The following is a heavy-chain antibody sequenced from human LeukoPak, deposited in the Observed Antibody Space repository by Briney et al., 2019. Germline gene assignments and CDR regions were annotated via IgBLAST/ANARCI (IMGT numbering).Heavy chain of an antibody. CDR2: ISGSGGST. V-gene: IGHV3-23*01. D-gene: IGHD4-17*01. J-gene: IGHJ3*02. Sequence: GGSLRLSCAASGFTFSSYGMNWVRQAPGKGLEWVSAISGSGGSTYYADSVKGRFTISRDNSKNTLYLHMNSLRAEDTAVYYCVLCGDYESPDGFDIWGQGTMVTVSS. CDR1: GFTFSSYG. CDR3: VLCGDYESPDGFDI.